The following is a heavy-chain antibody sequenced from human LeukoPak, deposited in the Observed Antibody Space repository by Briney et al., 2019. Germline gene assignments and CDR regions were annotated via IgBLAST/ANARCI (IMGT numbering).Heavy chain of an antibody. CDR2: INPHSGGT. D-gene: IGHD2-21*02. Sequence: GASVKVSCKASGHTFTGYYMHWVRQAPGQGLEWMGYINPHSGGTSSPQKFQGRVTMTTDTSISAVYMELSSLTSDDTAMYYCVREGNELLSKNFDYWGQGSLVTVSS. CDR1: GHTFTGYY. V-gene: IGHV1-2*02. J-gene: IGHJ4*02. CDR3: VREGNELLSKNFDY.